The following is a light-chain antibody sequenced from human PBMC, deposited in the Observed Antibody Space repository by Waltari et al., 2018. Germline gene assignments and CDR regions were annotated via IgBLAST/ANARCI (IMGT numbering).Light chain of an antibody. CDR2: VNSDGSH. CDR3: QTGGHGTWV. CDR1: GGHSSNI. V-gene: IGLV4-69*01. J-gene: IGLJ3*02. Sequence: QLVLTQSPSASASLGASVKLTCPLRGGHSSNINAWHQQQPEKGPRYLMKVNSDGSHSKGDEIPDRFSGSSSGAERYLTIASLQSEDEADYYCQTGGHGTWVFGGGTKLTVL.